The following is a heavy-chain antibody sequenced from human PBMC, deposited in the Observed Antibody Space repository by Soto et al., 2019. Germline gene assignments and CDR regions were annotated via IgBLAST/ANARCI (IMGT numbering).Heavy chain of an antibody. Sequence: TGGSLRLSWAVSAFSFSSYAMGWVRQGPGKGLEWVAVVSIGGSTNYADSVRGRFTISRDNSKNTLSLQMNSLTAEDTAVYFCAKRRGAGGHFDYWGQGALVTVSS. D-gene: IGHD2-15*01. CDR3: AKRRGAGGHFDY. J-gene: IGHJ4*02. V-gene: IGHV3-23*01. CDR1: AFSFSSYA. CDR2: VSIGGST.